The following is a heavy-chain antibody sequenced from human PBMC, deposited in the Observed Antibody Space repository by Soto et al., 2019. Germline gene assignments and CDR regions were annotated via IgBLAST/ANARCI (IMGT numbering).Heavy chain of an antibody. CDR1: GFTFRSYV. V-gene: IGHV3-30*19. J-gene: IGHJ1*01. Sequence: QVQLVESGGGVVQPGTSLRVSCVGSGFTFRSYVIHWVRQAPGKGLEWVALTSYDGSDKYYDDTVRSRFTICRDNSRNTVHLQMESLRLEDTALYFCARWGTPGGVDVWGQGTLVSVSS. CDR3: ARWGTPGGVDV. D-gene: IGHD3-16*01. CDR2: TSYDGSDK.